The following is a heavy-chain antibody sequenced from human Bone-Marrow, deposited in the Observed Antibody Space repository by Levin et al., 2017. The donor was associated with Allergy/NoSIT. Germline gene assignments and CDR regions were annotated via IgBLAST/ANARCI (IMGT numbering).Heavy chain of an antibody. Sequence: ETLSLTCVASGFTFGNAWMNWVRQAPGKGLQWVGRIKGKTDGGTTDYAAPVKGRFTISRDDSKKTLYLQMNSLKTGDTAIYYCTTRSHWGQGTLVTVFS. CDR3: TTRSH. V-gene: IGHV3-15*01. J-gene: IGHJ4*02. CDR2: IKGKTDGGTT. CDR1: GFTFGNAW.